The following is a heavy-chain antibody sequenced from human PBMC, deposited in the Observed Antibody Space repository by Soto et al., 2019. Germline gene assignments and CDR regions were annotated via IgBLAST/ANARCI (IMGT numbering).Heavy chain of an antibody. J-gene: IGHJ6*02. V-gene: IGHV1-24*01. D-gene: IGHD3-10*01. CDR2: FDPEDGET. Sequence: ASVKVSCKVSGYTLTELSMHWVRQAPGKGLEWMGGFDPEDGETIYAQKFQGRVTMTEDTSTDTAYMELSSLRSEDTAAYYCASITMVRGVIITYYGMDVWGQGTTVTVSS. CDR1: GYTLTELS. CDR3: ASITMVRGVIITYYGMDV.